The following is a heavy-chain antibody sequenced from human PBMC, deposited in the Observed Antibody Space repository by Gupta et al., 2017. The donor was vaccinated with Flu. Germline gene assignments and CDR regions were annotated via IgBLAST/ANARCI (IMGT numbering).Heavy chain of an antibody. CDR2: VSPDGTNA. CDR3: ARDDGIKSLDD. V-gene: IGHV3-7*01. D-gene: IGHD1-26*01. J-gene: IGHJ4*02. CDR1: RFTLSTYG. Sequence: CAASRFTLSTYGMACVRQTPGKGREWLTNVSPDGTNACYMDSMGGRLTTSRENAKNSLYLEMRSLRVDDTDVYFCARDDGIKSLDDWGQGTLVTVSS.